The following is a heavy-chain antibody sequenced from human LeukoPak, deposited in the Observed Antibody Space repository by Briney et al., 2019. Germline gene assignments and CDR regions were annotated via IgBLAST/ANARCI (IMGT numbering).Heavy chain of an antibody. CDR1: GVSISSYY. CDR3: ASLVMGAPVGDAFDI. V-gene: IGHV4-4*07. J-gene: IGHJ3*02. Sequence: SETLSLTCTVSGVSISSYYWSWIRQPAGKGLEWIGRIYTSGSTNYNPSLKSRVTMSVDTSKNQFSLKLSSVTAADTAVYYCASLVMGAPVGDAFDIWGQGTMVTVSS. D-gene: IGHD1-26*01. CDR2: IYTSGST.